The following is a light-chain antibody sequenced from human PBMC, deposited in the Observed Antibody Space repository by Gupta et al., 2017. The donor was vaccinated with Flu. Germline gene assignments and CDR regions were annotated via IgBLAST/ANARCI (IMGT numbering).Light chain of an antibody. Sequence: DIVMTQSPDSLAVSLGERATINCKSSQSVLYSSNNKNYLAWYQQKPGQPPKLLIYWASTRESGVPDRFSGSGSGTEFTLTISSLQAEDVAVYYCQQYYTQDSFGQGTKLEIK. CDR2: WAS. CDR1: QSVLYSSNNKNY. V-gene: IGKV4-1*01. J-gene: IGKJ2*03. CDR3: QQYYTQDS.